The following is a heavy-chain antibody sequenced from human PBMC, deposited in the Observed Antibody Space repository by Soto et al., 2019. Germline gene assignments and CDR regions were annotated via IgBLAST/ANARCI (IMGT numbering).Heavy chain of an antibody. J-gene: IGHJ4*01. CDR1: GGSISSGGYY. CDR2: ISYSGST. V-gene: IGHV4-31*03. Sequence: QVQLQESGPGLVQPSQTLSLTCTVSGGSISSGGYYWSWIRQPPGTGLEWIGHISYSGSTYYNTSRKRRVTIAVDTSRNQFSRIVTSVTAADPAVYYCAGGVLHWGQGTLVTVSS. CDR3: AGGVLH.